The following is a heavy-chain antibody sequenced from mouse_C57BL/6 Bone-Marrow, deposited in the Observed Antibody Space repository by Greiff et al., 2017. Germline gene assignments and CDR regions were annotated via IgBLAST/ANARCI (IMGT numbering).Heavy chain of an antibody. Sequence: EVKVIESGGGLVQPGGSLKLSCAASGIDFSRYWMSWVRRAPGKGLEWIGEINPDSSTINYAPSLKDKFIISRDNAKNTLYLQMSKVRSEDTALYYCARPDYYGSSFPFAYWGQGTLVTVSA. CDR3: ARPDYYGSSFPFAY. J-gene: IGHJ3*01. V-gene: IGHV4-1*01. CDR1: GIDFSRYW. D-gene: IGHD1-1*01. CDR2: INPDSSTI.